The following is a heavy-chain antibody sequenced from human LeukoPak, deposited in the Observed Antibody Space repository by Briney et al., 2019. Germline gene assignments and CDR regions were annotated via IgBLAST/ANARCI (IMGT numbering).Heavy chain of an antibody. J-gene: IGHJ6*02. CDR1: GFTFSSYS. Sequence: GGSLRLSCAASGFTFSSYSVNWVRQAPGKGLEWVSSISSSSSYIYYADSVKGRFTISRDNAKNSLYLQMNSLRAEDTAVYYCARGGFIAEYGMDVWGQGTTVTVSS. CDR3: ARGGFIAEYGMDV. D-gene: IGHD6-13*01. V-gene: IGHV3-21*01. CDR2: ISSSSSYI.